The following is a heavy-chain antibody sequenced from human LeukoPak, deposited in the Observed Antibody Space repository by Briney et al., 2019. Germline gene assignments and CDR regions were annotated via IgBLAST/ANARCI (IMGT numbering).Heavy chain of an antibody. V-gene: IGHV4-59*01. CDR1: GGSISSYY. J-gene: IGHJ1*01. CDR2: IYYSGST. Sequence: SETLSLTCSVSGGSISSYYWSWVRQPPGKGLEWIGYIYYSGSTNYNPSLQSRVTISVDMSKNQFSLRLSSVTAADTAVYYCARVDGYYYDSSGYSRAEYFQHWGQGTLVTVSS. D-gene: IGHD3-22*01. CDR3: ARVDGYYYDSSGYSRAEYFQH.